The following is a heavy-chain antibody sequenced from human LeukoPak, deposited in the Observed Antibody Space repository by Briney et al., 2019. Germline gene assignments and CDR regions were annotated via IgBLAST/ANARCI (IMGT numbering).Heavy chain of an antibody. CDR3: ARARDGLWFGELLYLDP. D-gene: IGHD3-10*01. CDR2: IIPIFGTA. CDR1: GGTLSSYA. V-gene: IGHV1-69*06. Sequence: SVKVSCKASGGTLSSYAISWVRQAPGQGLEWMGGIIPIFGTANYAQKFQGRVTITADKSTSTAYMELSSLRSEDTAVYYCARARDGLWFGELLYLDPWGQGTLVTVSS. J-gene: IGHJ5*02.